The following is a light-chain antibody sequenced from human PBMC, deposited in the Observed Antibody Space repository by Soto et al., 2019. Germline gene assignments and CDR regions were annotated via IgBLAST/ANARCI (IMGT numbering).Light chain of an antibody. Sequence: DIQMTQSPSTLSASVGDRVTITCRASQSISSRLAWYQQKPGKAPKLLIYDASSLESGVPSRFSGSGSGTEFTLTISSLQSDDFATYYCQQYNSYSPEYTFGQGTKLEIK. CDR3: QQYNSYSPEYT. V-gene: IGKV1-5*01. J-gene: IGKJ2*01. CDR1: QSISSR. CDR2: DAS.